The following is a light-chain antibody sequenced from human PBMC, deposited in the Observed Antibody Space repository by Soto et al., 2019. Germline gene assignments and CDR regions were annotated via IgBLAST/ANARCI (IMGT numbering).Light chain of an antibody. V-gene: IGLV9-49*01. CDR3: GADHGSGSNFVSVV. CDR2: VGTGGIVG. J-gene: IGLJ2*01. Sequence: QSVLTQPPSASASLGASVTLTCTLSSGDSKYKVDWYQQRPGKGPRFVMRVGTGGIVGSKGDGIPDRFSVLGSGLNRYLTIKNIQEEDESDYHCGADHGSGSNFVSVVFGGGTKLTVL. CDR1: SGDSKYK.